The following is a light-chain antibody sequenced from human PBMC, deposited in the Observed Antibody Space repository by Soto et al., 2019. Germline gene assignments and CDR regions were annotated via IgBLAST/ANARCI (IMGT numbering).Light chain of an antibody. CDR2: QVN. CDR1: NSDVGGYDY. CDR3: SSLTSSNTWV. Sequence: QSVLTQPASVSGSPGQSITISCTGTNSDVGGYDYVSWYQHYPGKAPKLLIYQVNNWPSGVSSRFSGSKSGNTASLTFSGLQAEDEADYYCSSLTSSNTWVFGGGTKLTVL. V-gene: IGLV2-14*01. J-gene: IGLJ3*02.